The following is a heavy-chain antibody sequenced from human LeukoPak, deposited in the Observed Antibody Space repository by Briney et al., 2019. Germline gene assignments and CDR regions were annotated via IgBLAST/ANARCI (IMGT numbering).Heavy chain of an antibody. CDR3: AKMKGHPLQKYYMDV. Sequence: GGSLRLSCAASEFTFSGFAMSWVRRTPGKGLEWVSGISGSGDNTLYAASVKGRFTISRDNSKNTLYLEMSSLRAEDTAIYYCAKMKGHPLQKYYMDVWGQGTTVTVSS. J-gene: IGHJ6*01. CDR1: EFTFSGFA. D-gene: IGHD2/OR15-2a*01. V-gene: IGHV3-23*01. CDR2: ISGSGDNT.